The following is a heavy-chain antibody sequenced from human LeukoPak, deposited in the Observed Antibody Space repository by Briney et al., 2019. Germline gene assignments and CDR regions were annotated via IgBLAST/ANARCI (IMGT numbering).Heavy chain of an antibody. V-gene: IGHV3-15*01. CDR2: IKSKTDGGTT. CDR3: TTDSGDTAMVDY. D-gene: IGHD5-18*01. J-gene: IGHJ4*02. Sequence: KPGGNLRLSCAASGFTFSNARMSWVRQAPGKGLEWVGRIKSKTDGGTTDYAAPVKGRFTISRDDSKNTLYLQMNSLKTEDTAVYYCTTDSGDTAMVDYWGQGTLVTVSS. CDR1: GFTFSNAR.